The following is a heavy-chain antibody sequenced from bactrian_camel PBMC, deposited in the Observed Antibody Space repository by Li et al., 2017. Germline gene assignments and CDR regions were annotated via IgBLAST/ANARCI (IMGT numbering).Heavy chain of an antibody. J-gene: IGHJ4*01. Sequence: QLVESGGGSVLAGGSLRLSCGASGFNFTSYWMYWVRQPSDRRRGLEWVSGINSGGGKTYYADSVRGRFTISKDNAKNTVYLQMNSLKPEDTAVYYCATGQTTCPNWGQGTQVTVS. V-gene: IGHV3S25*01. CDR1: GFNFTSYW. D-gene: IGHD4*01. CDR2: INSGGGKT. CDR3: ATGQTTCPN.